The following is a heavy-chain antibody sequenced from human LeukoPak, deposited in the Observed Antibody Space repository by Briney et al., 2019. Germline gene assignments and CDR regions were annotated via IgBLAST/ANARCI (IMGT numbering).Heavy chain of an antibody. CDR3: RKARSASSSSCYNY. J-gene: IGHJ4*02. CDR2: ISGSDTST. V-gene: IGHV3-23*01. CDR1: GFTFSNYS. Sequence: GGSLRLSCAASGFTFSNYSMTWVRQAPGKGLEWVSSISGSDTSTYYADSVKGRFTISRDNSKNTLELQMDSLRAEDTAVYYCRKARSASSSSCYNYWDQGILVTVSS. D-gene: IGHD2-2*02.